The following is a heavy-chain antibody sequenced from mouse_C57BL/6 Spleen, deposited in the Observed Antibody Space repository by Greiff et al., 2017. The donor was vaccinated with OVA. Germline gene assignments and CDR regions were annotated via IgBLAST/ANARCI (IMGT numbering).Heavy chain of an antibody. CDR2: ISSGGDYI. CDR1: GFTFSSYA. D-gene: IGHD2-5*01. V-gene: IGHV5-9-1*02. CDR3: TRDKGYSNYGWYFDV. Sequence: EVKVEESGEGLVKPGGSLKLSCAASGFTFSSYAMSWVRQTPEKRLEWVAYISSGGDYIYYADTVKGRFTISRDNARNTLYLQMSSLKSEDTAMYYCTRDKGYSNYGWYFDVWGTGTTVTVSS. J-gene: IGHJ1*03.